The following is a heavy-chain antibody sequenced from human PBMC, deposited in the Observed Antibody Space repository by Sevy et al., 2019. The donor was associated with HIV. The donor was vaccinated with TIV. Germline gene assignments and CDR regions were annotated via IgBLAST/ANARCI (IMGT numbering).Heavy chain of an antibody. D-gene: IGHD3-16*01. J-gene: IGHJ4*02. CDR3: VRDREGGASVLDY. V-gene: IGHV3-7*03. CDR1: GFNFRNSW. Sequence: GGSLRLSCATFGFNFRNSWMAWVRQTPGKGLEFLADIRQDGYETYYVDSVKGRFTISRDNAKNSLHLQMNSLGAEDAAMYFGVRDREGGASVLDYWGQGTPVTVSS. CDR2: IRQDGYET.